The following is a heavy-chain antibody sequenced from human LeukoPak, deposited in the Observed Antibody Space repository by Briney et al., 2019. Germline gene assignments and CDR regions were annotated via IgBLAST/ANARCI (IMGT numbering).Heavy chain of an antibody. CDR3: AKALGSTNWGLRDAFDI. Sequence: GGSLRLSCAASGFTFDDYAMHWVRQAPGKGLEWVSGISWNSGSIGYADSVKGRFTISRDNAKNSLYLQMNSLRAEDTALYYCAKALGSTNWGLRDAFDIWGQGTMVTVSS. V-gene: IGHV3-9*01. CDR1: GFTFDDYA. J-gene: IGHJ3*02. CDR2: ISWNSGSI. D-gene: IGHD7-27*01.